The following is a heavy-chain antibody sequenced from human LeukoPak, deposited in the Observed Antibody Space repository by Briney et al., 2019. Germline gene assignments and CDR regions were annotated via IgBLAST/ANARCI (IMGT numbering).Heavy chain of an antibody. CDR2: IYNSGST. J-gene: IGHJ4*02. V-gene: IGHV4-59*11. CDR3: ARGSFDTSDYSYIGFDY. Sequence: PSETLSLTCTVSGGSISSHYWSWLRQPPGKGLEWIGYIYNSGSTNYNPSLKSRLTISIDTSKNQFSLKLTSVTAADTAVYYCARGSFDTSDYSYIGFDYWGQGTLVTVSS. CDR1: GGSISSHY. D-gene: IGHD3-22*01.